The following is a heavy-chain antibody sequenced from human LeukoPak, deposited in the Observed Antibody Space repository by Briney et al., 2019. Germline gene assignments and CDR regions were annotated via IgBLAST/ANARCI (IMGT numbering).Heavy chain of an antibody. CDR3: AKDVPGSSSWYDI. J-gene: IGHJ5*02. CDR2: IYNDGGT. CDR1: GFTVSSNY. D-gene: IGHD6-13*01. V-gene: IGHV3-53*01. Sequence: GGSLRLSCAASGFTVSSNYMSWVRQGPGKGLEWVALIYNDGGTHYTDSVKGRFTISRDTSRNTLFLKMNSLRAEDTAVYYCAKDVPGSSSWYDIWGQGTLVTVSS.